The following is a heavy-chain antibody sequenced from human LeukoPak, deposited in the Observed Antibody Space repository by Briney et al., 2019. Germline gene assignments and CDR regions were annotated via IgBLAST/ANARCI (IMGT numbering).Heavy chain of an antibody. V-gene: IGHV4-31*03. J-gene: IGHJ4*02. Sequence: SETLSLTCTVSGGSIRSGGYYWSWIRQHPGKGLEWIGYIYYSGNTYYNPSLKNRVTISVDTSKNQFSLKLSSVTAADTAVYYCARDTPWGYFDWGQGTLVTVSS. D-gene: IGHD3-9*01. CDR3: ARDTPWGYFD. CDR2: IYYSGNT. CDR1: GGSIRSGGYY.